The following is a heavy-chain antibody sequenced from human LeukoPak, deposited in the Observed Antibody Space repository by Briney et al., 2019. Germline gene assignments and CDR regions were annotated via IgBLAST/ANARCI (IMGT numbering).Heavy chain of an antibody. D-gene: IGHD6-13*01. CDR2: ISGDTTTI. J-gene: IGHJ4*02. V-gene: IGHV3-48*04. CDR1: GFTFSSYS. Sequence: GGSLRLSCAASGFTFSSYSMNWVRQAPGKGLEWVSYISGDTTTIYYADSVKGRFTISSDNPKSPLYLQMNSLRAEDTAVYYCARGTGAGGLGYWGQGTLVTVSS. CDR3: ARGTGAGGLGY.